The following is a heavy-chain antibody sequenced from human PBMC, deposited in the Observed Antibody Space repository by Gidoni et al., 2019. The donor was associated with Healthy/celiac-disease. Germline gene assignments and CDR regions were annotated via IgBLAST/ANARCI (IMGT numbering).Heavy chain of an antibody. D-gene: IGHD2-15*01. CDR2: IWYDGSNK. Sequence: QVQLVESGGGVVQPGRSLRLSCAAPGFTFSSYGMTWVRQAPGKGVEWVAVIWYDGSNKYYADSVKGRFTISRDNSKNTLYLQMNSLRAEDTAVYYCARSRTDIVVVVAAPSFGMDVWGQGTTVTVSS. CDR3: ARSRTDIVVVVAAPSFGMDV. V-gene: IGHV3-33*08. CDR1: GFTFSSYG. J-gene: IGHJ6*02.